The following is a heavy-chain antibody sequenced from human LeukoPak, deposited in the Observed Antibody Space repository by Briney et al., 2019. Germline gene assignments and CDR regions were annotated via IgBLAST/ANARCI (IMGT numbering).Heavy chain of an antibody. J-gene: IGHJ5*02. CDR2: TYYRSKWYN. D-gene: IGHD6-13*01. V-gene: IGHV6-1*01. CDR3: ARERAAGYNWFDP. Sequence: SQTISLTCAISGDSVSSNSAAWNWIRQSPSGGLEWLGRTYYRSKWYNDYAVSVKSRITINPDTSKNQFSLQLNSVTPEDTAVYYCARERAAGYNWFDPWGQGTLVTVSS. CDR1: GDSVSSNSAA.